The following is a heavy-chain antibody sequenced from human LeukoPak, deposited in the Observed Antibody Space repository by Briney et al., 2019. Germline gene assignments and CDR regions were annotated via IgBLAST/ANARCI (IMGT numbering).Heavy chain of an antibody. V-gene: IGHV1-18*04. J-gene: IGHJ4*02. CDR3: ARIPFGYCSGGSCYSRVDY. CDR2: ISAYNGNT. CDR1: GYTFTSYG. D-gene: IGHD2-15*01. Sequence: GASVKVSCKASGYTFTSYGISWVRQAPGQGLEWMGWISAYNGNTNYAQKLQGRVTMTTDTSTSTAYMELRSLRSDDTAVYYCARIPFGYCSGGSCYSRVDYWGQGTLVTVSS.